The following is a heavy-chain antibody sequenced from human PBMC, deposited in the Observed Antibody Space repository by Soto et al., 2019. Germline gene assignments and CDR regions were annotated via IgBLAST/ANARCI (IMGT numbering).Heavy chain of an antibody. V-gene: IGHV4-4*02. D-gene: IGHD1-26*01. CDR3: ARGPELAGIRPAGYFPH. CDR1: GDYITSLHW. Sequence: QVQLQESGPGLVKPAGTLSLTCAVSGDYITSLHWWTWVRRPPGKLLEWIGEIHHSGGTNYNPSLMSRVPVSGAKSRNHSSPGRRSVTSADTAVDYCARGPELAGIRPAGYFPHWGQGTLITVSS. J-gene: IGHJ1*01. CDR2: IHHSGGT.